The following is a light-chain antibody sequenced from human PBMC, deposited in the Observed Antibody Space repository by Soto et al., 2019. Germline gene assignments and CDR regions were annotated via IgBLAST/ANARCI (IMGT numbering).Light chain of an antibody. J-gene: IGKJ2*01. V-gene: IGKV1-12*01. CDR3: QQTNSFPYT. CDR1: QGIARF. Sequence: DIQMTQSPSSVSASVGDRVTITCRASQGIARFLAWYQQKSGKAPKFLIYGTSSLQSGVPSRFSGSGSGTDFTLTISSLQPEDFATYYCQQTNSFPYTFGQGTKIEIK. CDR2: GTS.